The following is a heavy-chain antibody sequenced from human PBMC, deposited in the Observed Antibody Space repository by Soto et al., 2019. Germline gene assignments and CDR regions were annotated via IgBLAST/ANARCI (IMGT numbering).Heavy chain of an antibody. D-gene: IGHD3-3*01. CDR3: AKENYHHFWSGFFY. J-gene: IGHJ4*02. CDR2: ITGRDGST. V-gene: IGHV3-23*01. CDR1: GFTFRSYA. Sequence: GESLKISCAASGFTFRSYAMSWVRQAPGKGLEWVSAITGRDGSTYYADSVKGRFIISRDNSKNTVYLQMNSLRAEDTAVYYCAKENYHHFWSGFFYWGQGTLVTVSS.